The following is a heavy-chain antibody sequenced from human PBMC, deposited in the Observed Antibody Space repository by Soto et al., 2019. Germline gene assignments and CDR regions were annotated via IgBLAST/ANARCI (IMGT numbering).Heavy chain of an antibody. Sequence: LRLSCAASGFTVSSTYMTWVRQAPGKGLEWVSVIYGGLTTSYADSVKGRFTISSDNSKNTVFLQMNSLRGEDTAVYYCARDRIEAAGTPRFNYYYGMDVWGQGTTVTVSS. CDR2: IYGGLTT. CDR3: ARDRIEAAGTPRFNYYYGMDV. CDR1: GFTVSSTY. D-gene: IGHD6-13*01. V-gene: IGHV3-53*01. J-gene: IGHJ6*02.